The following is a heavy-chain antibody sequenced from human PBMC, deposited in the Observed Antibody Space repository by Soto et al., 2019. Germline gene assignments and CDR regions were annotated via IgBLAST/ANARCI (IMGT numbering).Heavy chain of an antibody. V-gene: IGHV3-30*18. D-gene: IGHD3-10*01. Sequence: QVQLVESGGGVVQPGKSLRLSCAGSGFTFSSYGMDWVRQAPGKGLEWVAVMSSDGSNKYYADSVKGRFTISRDNSKNMVYIQVSGVRADDTAVYYCAKDRMGAGVRGYFDYWGQGTLVTVSS. CDR3: AKDRMGAGVRGYFDY. CDR1: GFTFSSYG. CDR2: MSSDGSNK. J-gene: IGHJ4*02.